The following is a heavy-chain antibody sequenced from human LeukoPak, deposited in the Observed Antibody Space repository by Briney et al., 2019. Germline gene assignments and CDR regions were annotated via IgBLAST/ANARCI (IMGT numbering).Heavy chain of an antibody. Sequence: SETLSLTCTVSGGSINTYYWGWIRQPPGKGLECIGYIHYTGSTNYNPSLGGQVTISIDISKNQFSLKLTSVTAADTAVYYCAHKTTGEHFDYWGQGTLATVSS. D-gene: IGHD7-27*01. CDR1: GGSINTYY. V-gene: IGHV4-59*01. J-gene: IGHJ4*02. CDR2: IHYTGST. CDR3: AHKTTGEHFDY.